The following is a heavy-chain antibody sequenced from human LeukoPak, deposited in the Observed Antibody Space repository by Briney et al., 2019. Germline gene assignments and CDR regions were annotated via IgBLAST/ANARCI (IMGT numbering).Heavy chain of an antibody. V-gene: IGHV3-74*01. CDR3: ARAPSEIGGYYPEYFRH. J-gene: IGHJ1*01. D-gene: IGHD3-22*01. Sequence: GGSLGLSCAASGFTFSSYWMHWVRQAPGKGLLWVSRIKSDGSTNYADSVKGRFTISRDNAKNTLSLQMNSLRAEDTGVYYCARAPSEIGGYYPEYFRHWGQGTLVTVSS. CDR2: IKSDGST. CDR1: GFTFSSYW.